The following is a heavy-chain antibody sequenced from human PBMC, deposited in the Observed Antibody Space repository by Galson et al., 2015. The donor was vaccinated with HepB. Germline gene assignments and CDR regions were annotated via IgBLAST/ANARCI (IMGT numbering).Heavy chain of an antibody. CDR3: ATVLDSSGYYSPPHVDY. CDR1: GYTLTELS. V-gene: IGHV1-24*01. J-gene: IGHJ4*02. Sequence: SVKVSCKVSGYTLTELSMHWVRQAPGKGLEWMGGFDPEDGETIYAQKFQGRVTMTEDTSTDTAYMELSSLRSEDTAVYYCATVLDSSGYYSPPHVDYWGQGTLVTVSS. CDR2: FDPEDGET. D-gene: IGHD3-22*01.